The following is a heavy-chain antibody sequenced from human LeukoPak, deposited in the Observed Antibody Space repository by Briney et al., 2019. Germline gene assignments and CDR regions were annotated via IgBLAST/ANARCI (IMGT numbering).Heavy chain of an antibody. Sequence: GGSLRLSCAASGFTFSSYAMSWARQAPGKGLEWLSAISGSGASTHYADSVRGRFTISRDNSKSTLYLQMNSLRADDTAVYYCTKEDPRFDPWGQGTLVTVPS. CDR3: TKEDPRFDP. J-gene: IGHJ5*02. CDR1: GFTFSSYA. CDR2: ISGSGAST. V-gene: IGHV3-23*01.